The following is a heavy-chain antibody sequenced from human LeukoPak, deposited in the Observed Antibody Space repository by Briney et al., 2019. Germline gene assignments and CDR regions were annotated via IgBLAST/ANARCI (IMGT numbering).Heavy chain of an antibody. D-gene: IGHD5-12*01. J-gene: IGHJ6*02. V-gene: IGHV1-18*01. CDR1: GYTFTSYG. Sequence: ASVKVSCKASGYTFTSYGISWVRQAPGQGLEWMGWISAYNGNTNYAQKLQGRVTMTTNTSTSTAYMELRSLRSDDTAVYYCARDGSGYDSYYYYGMDVWGQGTTVTVSS. CDR2: ISAYNGNT. CDR3: ARDGSGYDSYYYYGMDV.